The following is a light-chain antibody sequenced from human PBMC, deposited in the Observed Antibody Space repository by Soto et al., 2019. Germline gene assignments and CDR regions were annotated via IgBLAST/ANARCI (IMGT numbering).Light chain of an antibody. V-gene: IGLV1-51*01. CDR2: DDT. CDR3: GSWDRSLSGVL. CDR1: SSNIGSKY. Sequence: QSALTQPPSVSAAPGQRVTISCSGSSSNIGSKYVSWYQKLPGTARKLLIYDDTKRPSGIPDRFSGSKSGTSATLGITGLQPGDEADYYCGSWDRSLSGVLFGGGTKLTVL. J-gene: IGLJ2*01.